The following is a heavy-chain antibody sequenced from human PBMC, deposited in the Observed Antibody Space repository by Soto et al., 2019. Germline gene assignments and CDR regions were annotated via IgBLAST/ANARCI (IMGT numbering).Heavy chain of an antibody. CDR2: INLSGSI. Sequence: SETLSLTCAVYGGSFSGYYATWSRKRPGKGLGWMGEINLSGSINYNASPSSRGTISVATSKTQFSLNLSSVTAADTAVYYCAMCQREYTSRWYLALGQGTLGTVSP. CDR1: GGSFSGYY. CDR3: AMCQREYTSRWYLA. D-gene: IGHD6-13*01. J-gene: IGHJ5*02. V-gene: IGHV4-34*01.